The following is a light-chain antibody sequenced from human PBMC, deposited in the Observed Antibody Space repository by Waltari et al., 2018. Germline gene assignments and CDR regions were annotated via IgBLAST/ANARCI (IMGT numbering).Light chain of an antibody. CDR3: QNYVRLPAT. CDR2: NTS. CDR1: QSVARA. J-gene: IGKJ1*01. Sequence: EIVLTQSPGTLSLFQGGRATLSCRASQSVARAVAWYHQKPGQPPRLLIFNTSTSSTVVPDRFSGRVAWTAFSLTISRQEPEDFAVYYFQNYVRLPATFGQGTKVESK. V-gene: IGKV3-20*01.